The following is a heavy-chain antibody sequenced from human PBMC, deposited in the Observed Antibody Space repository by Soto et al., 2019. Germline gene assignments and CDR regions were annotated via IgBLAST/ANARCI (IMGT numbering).Heavy chain of an antibody. J-gene: IGHJ4*02. CDR3: AKRLTTVTTVFDC. CDR2: ISGSGGNT. D-gene: IGHD4-17*01. CDR1: GLTSSTYA. Sequence: EVQLLESGGDLVQPGGSLRLSCAASGLTSSTYAMSWVRQAPGKGLEWVSGISGSGGNTYYADSVKGRFTISRDKSKNILFLQKNRLRSRGTGGNYCAKRLTTVTTVFDCWGQGTLVTVSS. V-gene: IGHV3-23*01.